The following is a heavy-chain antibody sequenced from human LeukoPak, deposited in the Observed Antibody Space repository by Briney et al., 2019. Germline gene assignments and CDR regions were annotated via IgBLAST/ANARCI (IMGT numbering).Heavy chain of an antibody. J-gene: IGHJ4*02. CDR1: GFTFSSYA. CDR2: ISGSGGRT. D-gene: IGHD3-9*01. Sequence: GGSLRLSCAASGFTFSSYAMSWVRQAPGKGLEWVSAISGSGGRTHYADSVKGRFTISRDNSKNTLYLQMNSLRAEDTAVYYCAKNSDILTGPSYWGQGTLVTVSS. V-gene: IGHV3-23*01. CDR3: AKNSDILTGPSY.